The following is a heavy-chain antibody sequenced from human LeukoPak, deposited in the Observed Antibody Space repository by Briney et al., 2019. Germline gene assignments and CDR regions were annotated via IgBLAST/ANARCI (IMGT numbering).Heavy chain of an antibody. CDR2: ITGSDGTT. D-gene: IGHD3-9*01. J-gene: IGHJ4*02. CDR3: AKWGDYDILTGYYVSVY. V-gene: IGHV3-23*01. Sequence: GTSLRLSCAASGFTFSNYAMSWVRQAPGKGLEWVSAITGSDGTTYYADSVKGRFTISRDNSKNTLYLQMNSLRAEDTAVYYCAKWGDYDILTGYYVSVYWGQGTLVTVSS. CDR1: GFTFSNYA.